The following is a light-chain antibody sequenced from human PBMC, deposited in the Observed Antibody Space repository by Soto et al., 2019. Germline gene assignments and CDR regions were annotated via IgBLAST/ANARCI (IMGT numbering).Light chain of an antibody. J-gene: IGLJ2*01. CDR2: DNN. CDR3: GTWDSSLSAGV. Sequence: QSVLTQPPSVSAAPGQTVTISCSGSSSNIGNNYVSWYQQFPGTAPKLLIYDNNKRPSGIPDRFSGSKSGTSATLGITGLQTGDEADYYCGTWDSSLSAGVFGGGTKLTVI. V-gene: IGLV1-51*01. CDR1: SSNIGNNY.